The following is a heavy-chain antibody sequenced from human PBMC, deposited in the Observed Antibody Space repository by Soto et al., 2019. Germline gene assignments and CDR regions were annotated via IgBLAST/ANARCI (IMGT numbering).Heavy chain of an antibody. V-gene: IGHV3-15*01. CDR2: IKSKTDGGTT. CDR3: TILLFPDYYDSSGYPNY. Sequence: EVQLVESGGGLVKPGGSLRLSCAASGFTFSNAWMSWVRQAPGKGLEWVGRIKSKTDGGTTDYAAPVKGRFTISRDDSKNTLYLQMNSLKTEDTAVYYCTILLFPDYYDSSGYPNYWGQGTLVTVSS. D-gene: IGHD3-22*01. J-gene: IGHJ4*02. CDR1: GFTFSNAW.